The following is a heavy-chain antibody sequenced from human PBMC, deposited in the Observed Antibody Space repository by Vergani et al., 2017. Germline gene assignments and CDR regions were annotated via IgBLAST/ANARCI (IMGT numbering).Heavy chain of an antibody. CDR3: ARAPRDLAGQAFDI. D-gene: IGHD6-19*01. CDR1: GGPISSGGYY. CDR2: IYYSGST. J-gene: IGHJ3*02. Sequence: QVQLQESGPGLVKPSQTLSLTCTVPGGPISSGGYYWSWIRQHPGKGLEWSGYIYYSGSTYYNPSLKSRVTISVDTSKNQFSLKLSSVTAADTAVYYCARAPRDLAGQAFDIWGQGTMVTVSS. V-gene: IGHV4-31*03.